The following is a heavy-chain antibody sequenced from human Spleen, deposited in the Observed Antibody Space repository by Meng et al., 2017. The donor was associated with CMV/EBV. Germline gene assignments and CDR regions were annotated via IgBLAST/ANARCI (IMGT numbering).Heavy chain of an antibody. CDR3: ARAGFEDTAMVTNCLH. D-gene: IGHD5-18*01. CDR2: VNPNSGNT. V-gene: IGHV1-8*01. Sequence: ASVKVSCKASGYTFTSYDINWVRQATGQGLEWMGWVNPNSGNTGYAQKFQGRVTMTRNTSISTAYMELSSLRSEDTAVYYCARAGFEDTAMVTNCLHWGQGTLVTVSS. J-gene: IGHJ4*02. CDR1: GYTFTSYD.